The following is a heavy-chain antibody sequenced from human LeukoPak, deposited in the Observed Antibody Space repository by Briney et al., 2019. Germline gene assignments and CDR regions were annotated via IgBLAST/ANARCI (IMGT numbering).Heavy chain of an antibody. CDR2: VFHSGST. CDR3: ARSLSTAGIDY. CDR1: GYSISSGRY. D-gene: IGHD2-2*01. Sequence: SETLSLSCAVSGYSISSGRYWGWIRQPPGKGLEWIGSVFHSGSTYYNPSLKSRVTISVDTSKNHFSLNLRSVTAADTAVYYCARSLSTAGIDYWGQGTLVTVSS. V-gene: IGHV4-38-2*01. J-gene: IGHJ4*02.